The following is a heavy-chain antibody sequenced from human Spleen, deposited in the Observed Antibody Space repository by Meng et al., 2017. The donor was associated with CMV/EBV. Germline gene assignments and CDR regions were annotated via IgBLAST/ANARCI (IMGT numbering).Heavy chain of an antibody. J-gene: IGHJ4*02. CDR2: ISYDGSNT. CDR1: GFGFTSYA. Sequence: GGSLRLSCAASGFGFTSYAMHWVRQAPGRGLEWLAVISYDGSNTDYADSVKGRFTISRDNSKNTLYLQMNSLRAEDTAVYYCAKGDSSGYTPLDQNYFDYWGQGTLVTVSS. CDR3: AKGDSSGYTPLDQNYFDY. D-gene: IGHD3-22*01. V-gene: IGHV3-30*04.